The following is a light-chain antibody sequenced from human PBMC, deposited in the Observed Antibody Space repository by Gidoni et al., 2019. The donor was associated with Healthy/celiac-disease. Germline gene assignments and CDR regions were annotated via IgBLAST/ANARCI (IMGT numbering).Light chain of an antibody. CDR3: QQYNNWPLYT. J-gene: IGKJ2*01. V-gene: IGKV3-15*01. Sequence: EIVMTPSPATLSVSPGERATLSCRASQSVSSNLAWYQKKPGQAPRLLIYGASTRATGIPARFSGSGSGTEFTLTISSLQSEDFAVYYCQQYNNWPLYTFGQGTKLEIK. CDR1: QSVSSN. CDR2: GAS.